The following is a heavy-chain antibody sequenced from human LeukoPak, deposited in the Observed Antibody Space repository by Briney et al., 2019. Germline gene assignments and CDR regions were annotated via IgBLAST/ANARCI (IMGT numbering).Heavy chain of an antibody. V-gene: IGHV3-23*01. CDR2: IGGSSGST. D-gene: IGHD6-19*01. CDR3: AKTTTGYSSGRYPGWPVDY. J-gene: IGHJ4*02. Sequence: GGSLRLSCAASGFTFSTYPMSWVRQAPGKGLEWVSGIGGSSGSTNYADSVKGRFTISRDSSKNTVYLQMNSLSTEDTAVYYCAKTTTGYSSGRYPGWPVDYWGQGTLVTVSS. CDR1: GFTFSTYP.